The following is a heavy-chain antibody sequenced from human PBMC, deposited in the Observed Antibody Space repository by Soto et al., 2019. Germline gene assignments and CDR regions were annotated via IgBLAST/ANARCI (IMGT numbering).Heavy chain of an antibody. V-gene: IGHV3-7*01. CDR1: GFSFSSYW. D-gene: IGHD3-16*01. J-gene: IGHJ4*02. CDR2: IKQDESEK. Sequence: EVQLVESGGGLVQPGGSLRISCTVSGFSFSSYWMSWVRQAPGKGLEWVASIKQDESEKYYVDSVKGRFTISRDNVDVSLFLQMNSLSADDTAVYFCVRDVAFDYVNWGQGTLVNVSS. CDR3: VRDVAFDYVN.